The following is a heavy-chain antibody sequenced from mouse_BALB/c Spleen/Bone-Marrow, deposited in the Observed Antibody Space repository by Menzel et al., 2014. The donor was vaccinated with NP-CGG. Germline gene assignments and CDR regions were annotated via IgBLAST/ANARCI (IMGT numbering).Heavy chain of an antibody. CDR2: IDPSDSET. V-gene: IGHV1S126*01. CDR3: ARGFGMDY. Sequence: QVQLQQSGPQLVRPGASVKISCKASGYSFTSYWMHWVKQRPGQGLEWIGMIDPSDSETRLNQKFKDKATLTVDKSSSTAYMQLSSPTSEDSAVYYCARGFGMDYWGQGTPVTVSS. J-gene: IGHJ4*01. CDR1: GYSFTSYW.